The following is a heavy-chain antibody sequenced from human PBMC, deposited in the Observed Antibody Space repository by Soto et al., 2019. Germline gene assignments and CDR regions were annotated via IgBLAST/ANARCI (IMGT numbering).Heavy chain of an antibody. V-gene: IGHV3-30*18. CDR3: AKISGDYYDSSGYYGAFDI. Sequence: ESGGGVVQPGRSLRLSCAASGFTFSSYGMHWVRQAPGKGLEWVAVISYDGSNKYYADSVKGRFTISRDNSKNTLYLQMNSLRAEDTAVYYCAKISGDYYDSSGYYGAFDIWGQGTMVTVSS. CDR2: ISYDGSNK. D-gene: IGHD3-22*01. CDR1: GFTFSSYG. J-gene: IGHJ3*02.